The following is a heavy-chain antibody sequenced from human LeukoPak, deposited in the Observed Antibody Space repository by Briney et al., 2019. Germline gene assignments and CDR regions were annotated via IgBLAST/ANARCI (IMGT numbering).Heavy chain of an antibody. D-gene: IGHD3-10*01. V-gene: IGHV1-2*02. Sequence: ASVKVSCKASGYTFTGYYMHWVRQAPGQGLEWMGWINPNSGGTNYAQKFQGRVTMTRDTSISTAYMELSRLRSDDTAVYYCARVDEYYYGSGSAFDYWGQGTLVTVSS. J-gene: IGHJ4*02. CDR3: ARVDEYYYGSGSAFDY. CDR2: INPNSGGT. CDR1: GYTFTGYY.